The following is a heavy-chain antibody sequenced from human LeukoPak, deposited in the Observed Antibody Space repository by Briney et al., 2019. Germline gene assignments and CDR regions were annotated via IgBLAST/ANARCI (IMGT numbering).Heavy chain of an antibody. Sequence: SVKVSCKASGGTFNNYAINWVRQAPGQGLEWMGGIIPIFGTANYAQKFQGRVTITADKSTSTAYMELSSLRSEDTAVYYCARTGYCSGGSCYGPHQNWFDPWGQGTLVTVSS. CDR3: ARTGYCSGGSCYGPHQNWFDP. CDR2: IIPIFGTA. J-gene: IGHJ5*02. D-gene: IGHD2-15*01. CDR1: GGTFNNYA. V-gene: IGHV1-69*06.